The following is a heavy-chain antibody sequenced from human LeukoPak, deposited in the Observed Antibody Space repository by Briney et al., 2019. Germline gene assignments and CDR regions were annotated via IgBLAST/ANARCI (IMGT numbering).Heavy chain of an antibody. V-gene: IGHV1-69*01. CDR2: IIPIFGTA. J-gene: IGHJ3*02. D-gene: IGHD3-22*01. CDR3: ARDSASDSSGYPNKDDAFDI. Sequence: GSSVKVSCKASGGTFSSYAISWVRQAPGQGLEWMGGIIPIFGTANYAQKFQGRVTITADESTSTAYMELSSLRSEDTAVYYSARDSASDSSGYPNKDDAFDIWDQGTMVTVSS. CDR1: GGTFSSYA.